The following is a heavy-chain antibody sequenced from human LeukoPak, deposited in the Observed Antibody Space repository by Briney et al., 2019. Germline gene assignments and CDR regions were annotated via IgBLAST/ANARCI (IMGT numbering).Heavy chain of an antibody. Sequence: SQTPSLTCAISGDSVSSNSAAWNWIRQSPSRGLERLGRTYYRSKWYNDYAVSVKSRITINPDTSKNQFSLQLNSVTPEDTAVYYCAREVLRYFDWFGQFDYWGQGTLVTVSS. J-gene: IGHJ4*02. CDR2: TYYRSKWYN. V-gene: IGHV6-1*01. D-gene: IGHD3-9*01. CDR1: GDSVSSNSAA. CDR3: AREVLRYFDWFGQFDY.